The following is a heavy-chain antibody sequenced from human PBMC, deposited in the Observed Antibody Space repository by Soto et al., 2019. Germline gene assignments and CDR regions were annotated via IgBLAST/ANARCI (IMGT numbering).Heavy chain of an antibody. V-gene: IGHV4-39*07. Sequence: SETLSLTCTVSGGSISSSSYYWGWIRQPPGKGLDWIGSIYYSGSTNYNPSLKSRVTISVDTSKDQFSLKLSSLTAADTAVYYCARRIYYGSGSYVDYWGQGTLVTVSS. CDR3: ARRIYYGSGSYVDY. J-gene: IGHJ4*02. D-gene: IGHD3-10*01. CDR2: IYYSGST. CDR1: GGSISSSSYY.